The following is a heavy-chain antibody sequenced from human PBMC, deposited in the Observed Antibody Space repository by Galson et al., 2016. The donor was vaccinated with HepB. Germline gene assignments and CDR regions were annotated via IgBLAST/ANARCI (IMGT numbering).Heavy chain of an antibody. V-gene: IGHV3-48*02. J-gene: IGHJ3*01. CDR2: FSTGGSTI. D-gene: IGHD4-17*01. CDR1: GFSFSSFP. Sequence: SLRLSCAASGFSFSSFPMNWVRQAPGKGLEWVAPFSTGGSTIYYADSVKGRFTISRDNAKDSLYLQMNRLRDEDTAVYYCATPTLIPPVWGQGTMVTVSS. CDR3: ATPTLIPPV.